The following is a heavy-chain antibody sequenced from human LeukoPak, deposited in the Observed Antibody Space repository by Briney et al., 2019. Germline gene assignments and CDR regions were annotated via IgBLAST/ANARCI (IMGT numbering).Heavy chain of an antibody. Sequence: GGSLRAFCAASGFIFSNYWMHWVRQAPGKGLVWVSRINSDGSSTSYADSVKGRFTISRDNAKNTLYLQMNSLGAEDTAVYYCARDPGPTVTYWGQGTLVTVSS. V-gene: IGHV3-74*01. CDR3: ARDPGPTVTY. D-gene: IGHD4-17*01. CDR1: GFIFSNYW. CDR2: INSDGSST. J-gene: IGHJ4*02.